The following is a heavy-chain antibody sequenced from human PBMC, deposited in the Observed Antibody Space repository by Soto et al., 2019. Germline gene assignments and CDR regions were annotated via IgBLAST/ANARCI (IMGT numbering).Heavy chain of an antibody. D-gene: IGHD1-26*01. CDR3: ASLDYYGSWLDP. J-gene: IGHJ5*02. CDR2: ISHSGAT. CDR1: GGSVTMSSFS. V-gene: IGHV4-30-2*01. Sequence: LQLQESGSGLVQPSQTLSLTCALSGGSVTMSSFSWAWVRQPPGRGLQWIGYISHSGATSSDPTLKSRVTISRDRAKNQFSLKLTSLTAADTAVYHSASLDYYGSWLDPWGQGTLVTVSS.